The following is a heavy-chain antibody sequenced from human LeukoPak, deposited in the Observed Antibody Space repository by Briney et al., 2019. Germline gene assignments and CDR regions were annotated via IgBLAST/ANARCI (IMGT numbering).Heavy chain of an antibody. J-gene: IGHJ6*04. CDR1: GLPLISNQ. Sequence: PGGSPGLSFSVPGLPLISNQMSWVRPAPGKGPEWVSVILKDGNTNYTDSVKGRFTISRDNSKNTVFLQMNSLRAEDSAIYYCARDREVVTARAQMDVWGKGTTVTVSS. V-gene: IGHV3-53*01. CDR2: ILKDGNT. CDR3: ARDREVVTARAQMDV. D-gene: IGHD2-21*02.